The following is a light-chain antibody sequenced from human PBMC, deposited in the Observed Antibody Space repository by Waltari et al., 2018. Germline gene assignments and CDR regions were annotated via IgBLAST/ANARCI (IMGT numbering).Light chain of an antibody. CDR1: QRINNW. V-gene: IGKV1-5*03. Sequence: DIQMTQSPSTLSASVGDRVIITCRTSQRINNWLAWYQQKPGQPPKLLIYKASTLASGVPSRFSGSGSGTEFTLTISSLEPDDFATYYCQQYNSYSPWTFGQGTKVEIK. J-gene: IGKJ1*01. CDR3: QQYNSYSPWT. CDR2: KAS.